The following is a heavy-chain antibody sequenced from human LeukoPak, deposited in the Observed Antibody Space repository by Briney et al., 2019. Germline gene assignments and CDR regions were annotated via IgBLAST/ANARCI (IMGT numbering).Heavy chain of an antibody. V-gene: IGHV3-30*02. CDR2: IRYDGSNR. J-gene: IGHJ3*01. D-gene: IGHD3-3*01. CDR3: AIHGGGTIRIEAFDV. Sequence: GGSLRLSCAASGFTFSSYGMHWVRQAPGKGLEWVAFIRYDGSNRYYADSVKGRFTISRDNSKNTLYLQMNSLRDEDTALYYCAIHGGGTIRIEAFDVWGQGTMVTISS. CDR1: GFTFSSYG.